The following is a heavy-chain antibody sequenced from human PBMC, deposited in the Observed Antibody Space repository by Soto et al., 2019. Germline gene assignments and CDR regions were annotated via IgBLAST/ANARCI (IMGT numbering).Heavy chain of an antibody. CDR1: GFTFSSYS. CDR2: ISSTSIYI. Sequence: VGSLRLSCAASGFTFSSYSMNWVRQAPGKGLEWVSTISSTSIYIYYADSVRGRFTISRDNAKNSLYLQMNSLRAEDTAVYYCATDQLSLLDYDYWAQGTLVTVSS. J-gene: IGHJ4*02. D-gene: IGHD1-1*01. CDR3: ATDQLSLLDYDY. V-gene: IGHV3-21*01.